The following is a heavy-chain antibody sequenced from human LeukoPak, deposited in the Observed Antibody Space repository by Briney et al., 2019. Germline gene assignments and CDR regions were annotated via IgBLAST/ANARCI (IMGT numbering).Heavy chain of an antibody. CDR1: GGSISSSNW. Sequence: SGTLSLTCAVSGGSISSSNWWSWIRQPPGKGLEWIGYIYYSGSTYYNPSLKSRVTISVDTSKNQFSLKLSSVTAADTAVYYCARVGITVNYWGQGTLVTVSS. J-gene: IGHJ4*02. D-gene: IGHD3-22*01. CDR3: ARVGITVNY. V-gene: IGHV4-30-4*01. CDR2: IYYSGST.